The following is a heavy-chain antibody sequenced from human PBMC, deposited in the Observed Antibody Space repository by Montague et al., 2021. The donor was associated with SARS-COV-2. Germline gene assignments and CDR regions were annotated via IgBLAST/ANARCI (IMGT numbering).Heavy chain of an antibody. V-gene: IGHV2-70*01. CDR3: ARIPAYSSGGGPDWYFDL. D-gene: IGHD6-19*01. CDR2: IDWDDDT. CDR1: GFSVSTSGLC. J-gene: IGHJ2*01. Sequence: PALVKPTQTLTLTCTFSGFSVSTSGLCVSWIRQPPGKALEWLALIDWDDDTYYSTSLKTRLAISKDTSKNQVVLTMTDMDPVDTGTYYCARIPAYSSGGGPDWYFDLWGRGTLVTVPS.